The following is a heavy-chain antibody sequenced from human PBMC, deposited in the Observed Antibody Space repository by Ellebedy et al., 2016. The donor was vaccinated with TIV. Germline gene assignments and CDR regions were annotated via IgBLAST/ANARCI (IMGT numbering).Heavy chain of an antibody. Sequence: GESLKISCAASGSTFSSYWMSWVRQAPGKGLEWVANIKQDGSEKYYVDSVKGRFTISRDNAKNSLYLQMNSLRAEDTAVYYCARLQMTTTFNWFDPWGQGTLVTVSS. CDR3: ARLQMTTTFNWFDP. V-gene: IGHV3-7*03. D-gene: IGHD4-17*01. CDR2: IKQDGSEK. J-gene: IGHJ5*02. CDR1: GSTFSSYW.